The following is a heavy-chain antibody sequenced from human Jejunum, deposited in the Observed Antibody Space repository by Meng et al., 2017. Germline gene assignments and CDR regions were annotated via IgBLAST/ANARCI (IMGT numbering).Heavy chain of an antibody. J-gene: IGHJ5*02. CDR2: INYGGST. Sequence: QVPPRGAGPGLVKPSGTLSLPCVASGGSIGSSNWLSWVRQPPGKGLEWIAEINYGGSTNYNPSLKSRVTVSMDKSKNQFSLMLNSVTAADTAVYYCARDGQQLGRYWLDPWGQGTLVTVSS. D-gene: IGHD1-1*01. V-gene: IGHV4-4*02. CDR1: GGSIGSSNW. CDR3: ARDGQQLGRYWLDP.